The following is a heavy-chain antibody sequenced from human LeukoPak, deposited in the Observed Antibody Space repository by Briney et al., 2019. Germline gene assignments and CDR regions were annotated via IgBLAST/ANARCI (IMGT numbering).Heavy chain of an antibody. CDR2: IFHSGST. V-gene: IGHV4-38-2*02. J-gene: IGHJ5*02. D-gene: IGHD6-13*01. CDR1: GYSISSGYY. CDR3: ARDHSSSWYPSWFDP. Sequence: SETLSLTCTVSGYSISSGYYWGWIRHPPGKGLEWIGSIFHSGSTYYNPSLKSRVTISVDTSKNQFSLKLSSVTAADTAVYYCARDHSSSWYPSWFDPWGQGALVTVSS.